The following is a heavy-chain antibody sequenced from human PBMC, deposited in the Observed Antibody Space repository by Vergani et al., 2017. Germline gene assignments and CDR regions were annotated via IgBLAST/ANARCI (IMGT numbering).Heavy chain of an antibody. Sequence: QVQLQESGPGLVKPSETLSLTCTVSGGSISSYYWSWIRQPPGKGLEWIGYIYYSGSTNYNPSLKSRVTISVDTSKNQFSLKLSSVTAADTAVYYCARREVGPYYFDYWGQGTLVTVSS. D-gene: IGHD2-2*01. J-gene: IGHJ4*02. CDR2: IYYSGST. V-gene: IGHV4-59*01. CDR1: GGSISSYY. CDR3: ARREVGPYYFDY.